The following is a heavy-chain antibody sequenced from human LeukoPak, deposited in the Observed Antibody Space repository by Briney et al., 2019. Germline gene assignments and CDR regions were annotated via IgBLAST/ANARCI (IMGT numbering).Heavy chain of an antibody. CDR3: AREKDVEYHILTGSIEWAGEVDI. CDR2: INPNRDGT. V-gene: IGHV1-2*02. D-gene: IGHD3-9*01. CDR1: GYTFTGYY. J-gene: IGHJ3*02. Sequence: ASVKVSCKASGYTFTGYYIHWVRQAPGQGLEWMGWINPNRDGTNYAQKFQGRVTMTRDTSISTAYMERSRLRSDDTAVYYRAREKDVEYHILTGSIEWAGEVDIWGQGTMVTVSS.